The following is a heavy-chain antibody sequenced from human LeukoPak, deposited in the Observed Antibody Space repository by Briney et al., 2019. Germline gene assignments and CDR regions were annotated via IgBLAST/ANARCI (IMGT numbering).Heavy chain of an antibody. CDR3: ARDRTYYVWGSHHLFDY. V-gene: IGHV4-34*01. J-gene: IGHJ4*02. Sequence: SETLSLTCAVYGGSFSDYYWSWIRQPPGKGLEWIGEINHSGSTNYNPSLKSRVTISVDTSKNQFSLKLSSVTAADTAVYYCARDRTYYVWGSHHLFDYWGQGTLVTVSS. CDR2: INHSGST. D-gene: IGHD3-16*02. CDR1: GGSFSDYY.